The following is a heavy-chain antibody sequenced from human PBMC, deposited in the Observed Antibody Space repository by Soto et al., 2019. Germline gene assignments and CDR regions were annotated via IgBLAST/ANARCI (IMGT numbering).Heavy chain of an antibody. D-gene: IGHD3-9*01. V-gene: IGHV4-59*01. J-gene: IGHJ3*02. CDR2: IYYSGST. Sequence: QVQLQESGPGLVKPSETLSLTCTVSGGSISSYYWSWIRQPPGKGLEWIGYIYYSGSTNYNPSLKRRVAISVDTSKNQSSLKLSSVTAADTAVYYCARALILTGYYIHDAFDIWGQGTMVTVSS. CDR1: GGSISSYY. CDR3: ARALILTGYYIHDAFDI.